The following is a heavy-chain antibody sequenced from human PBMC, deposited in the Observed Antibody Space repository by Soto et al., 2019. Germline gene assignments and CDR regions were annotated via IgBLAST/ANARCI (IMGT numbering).Heavy chain of an antibody. CDR3: ARESGPGSFDWFDA. V-gene: IGHV4-30-4*01. D-gene: IGHD3-10*01. Sequence: LSLTCTVSGGSLSGGDNYWSWIRQLPGKGLEWIGHIHYGGSTYYSPSFKSRVILSVDTSKSQFSLNLTSATAADTAVYFCARESGPGSFDWFDAWGQGTPVTVSS. J-gene: IGHJ5*02. CDR1: GGSLSGGDNY. CDR2: IHYGGST.